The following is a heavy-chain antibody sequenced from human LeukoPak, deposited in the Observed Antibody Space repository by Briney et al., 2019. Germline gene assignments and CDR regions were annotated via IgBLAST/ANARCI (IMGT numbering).Heavy chain of an antibody. D-gene: IGHD2-15*01. Sequence: GGSLRLSCAASGFTVSSNYMSWVRQAPGKGLEWVSVIYSGGSTYYADSVKGRFTISRDNSKNTLYLQMNSLRAEDTAVYLRVHCSGGGCYQRNDGLEIWGQGTMVTVSS. J-gene: IGHJ3*02. V-gene: IGHV3-53*01. CDR3: VHCSGGGCYQRNDGLEI. CDR2: IYSGGST. CDR1: GFTVSSNY.